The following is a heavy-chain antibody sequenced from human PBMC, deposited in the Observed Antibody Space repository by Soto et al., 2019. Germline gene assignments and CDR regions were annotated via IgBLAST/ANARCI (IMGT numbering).Heavy chain of an antibody. CDR1: GFTVSSNY. V-gene: IGHV3-53*01. J-gene: IGHJ6*02. Sequence: EVQLVESGGGLIQPGGSLRLSCAASGFTVSSNYMSWVSQAPGQGLEWVSVIYAAGTAYYADSVKGRCTISRDTSKNTVYLQMNSLRAEDTTMYYCTIGRYCSGGSCPHYYGMDVWGQGTTVTVSS. CDR3: TIGRYCSGGSCPHYYGMDV. D-gene: IGHD2-15*01. CDR2: IYAAGTA.